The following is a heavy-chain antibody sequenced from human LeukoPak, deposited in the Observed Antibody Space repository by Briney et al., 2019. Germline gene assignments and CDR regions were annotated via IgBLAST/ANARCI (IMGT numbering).Heavy chain of an antibody. CDR3: ARDVPPRGYSGYDTDY. V-gene: IGHV4-4*02. CDR1: GGSISSSNW. Sequence: SETLSLTCAVSGGSISSSNWWSWGRQPPGKGLEWIGEIYHSGSTNYNPSLKSRFTISVDKSKNQFSPKMSSVTSADTAVYYCARDVPPRGYSGYDTDYWGQGTLVTVSS. D-gene: IGHD5-12*01. J-gene: IGHJ4*02. CDR2: IYHSGST.